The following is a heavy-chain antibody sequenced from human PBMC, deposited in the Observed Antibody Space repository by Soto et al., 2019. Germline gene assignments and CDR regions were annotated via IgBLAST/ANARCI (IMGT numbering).Heavy chain of an antibody. V-gene: IGHV3-23*01. CDR3: VEYSHHDYYDSSGFAI. CDR2: ISGSGDNL. Sequence: PGRSLRLSCAGYGFIFTSYAMSWVRQAPGKGLEWVSVISGSGDNLYYADSVKGRFTISRDNSRNTLYLHMSSLRAEDTAVYHCVEYSHHDYYDSSGFAIWGRGTMFIISS. CDR1: GFIFTSYA. D-gene: IGHD3-22*01. J-gene: IGHJ3*02.